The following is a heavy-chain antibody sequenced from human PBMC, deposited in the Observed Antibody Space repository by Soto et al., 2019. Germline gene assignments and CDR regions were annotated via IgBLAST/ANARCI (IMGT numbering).Heavy chain of an antibody. V-gene: IGHV1-58*01. D-gene: IGHD3-3*01. Sequence: SVKVSCKASGFTFTSSAVQWVRQARGQRLEWIGWIVVGSGNTNYAQKFQERVTITRDMSTSTAYMELSSLRSEDTAVYYCAAEGHYDFWSGYSPDAFDIWGQGTMVTVSS. CDR2: IVVGSGNT. CDR1: GFTFTSSA. CDR3: AAEGHYDFWSGYSPDAFDI. J-gene: IGHJ3*02.